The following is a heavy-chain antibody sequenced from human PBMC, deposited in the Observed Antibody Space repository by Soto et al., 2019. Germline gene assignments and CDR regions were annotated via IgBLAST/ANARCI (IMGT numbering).Heavy chain of an antibody. V-gene: IGHV5-51*01. J-gene: IGHJ6*02. CDR1: GYTFTNYW. CDR3: AASIFYYGMDV. CDR2: IYPGDSNT. Sequence: GESLKISCKGSGYTFTNYWIGWVRQMPGKGLEWMGIIYPGDSNTKYNPSFQGQVTISADKSITTTYLQWSSLKASDTAIYYCAASIFYYGMDVWGQGTTVTVSS.